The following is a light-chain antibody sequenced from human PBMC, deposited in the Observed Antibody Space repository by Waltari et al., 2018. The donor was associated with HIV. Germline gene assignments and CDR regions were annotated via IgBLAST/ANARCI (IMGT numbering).Light chain of an antibody. V-gene: IGKV3-20*01. Sequence: ENVLTQSPGTLSLSPGETATLSCRASRSLNSDFLAWYQHKPGQAPRLLIYRASRRATGIPDRFSGSGSGTDFALTINRLEPEDVAVYYCQQSGFPPFAFGPGTKVSIK. CDR2: RAS. CDR1: RSLNSDF. CDR3: QQSGFPPFA. J-gene: IGKJ3*01.